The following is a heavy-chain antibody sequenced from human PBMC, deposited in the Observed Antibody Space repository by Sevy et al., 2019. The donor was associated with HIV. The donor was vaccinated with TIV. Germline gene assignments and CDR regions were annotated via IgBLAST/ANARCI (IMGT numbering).Heavy chain of an antibody. V-gene: IGHV3-30*18. J-gene: IGHJ6*02. D-gene: IGHD1-26*01. CDR2: ISNDGINK. CDR1: GFSFSYYG. CDR3: ANAYSGSYSHSYLYALDV. Sequence: GESLKISCIGSGFSFSYYGIHWVRQSPGKGLDGVALISNDGINKYYADSVKGRFTISRDNSKNTVYLEMNSLRNEDTAIYFCANAYSGSYSHSYLYALDVWGQGTTVTVSS.